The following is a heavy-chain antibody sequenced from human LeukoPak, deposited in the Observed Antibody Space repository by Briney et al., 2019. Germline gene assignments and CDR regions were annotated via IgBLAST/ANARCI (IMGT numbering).Heavy chain of an antibody. CDR1: GFTFSSYG. D-gene: IGHD3-16*01. J-gene: IGHJ4*02. CDR2: ISYDGSDK. Sequence: GRSLRLSCAASGFTFSSYGMHWVRQAPGKGLEWVAVISYDGSDKYYADSVKGRFTISRDNSENTLYLQMNSLRAEDTAVYYCAKDASFDYWGQGTLVTVSS. V-gene: IGHV3-30*18. CDR3: AKDASFDY.